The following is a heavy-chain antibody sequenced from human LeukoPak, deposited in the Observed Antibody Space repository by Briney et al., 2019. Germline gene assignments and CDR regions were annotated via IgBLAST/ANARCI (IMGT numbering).Heavy chain of an antibody. J-gene: IGHJ4*02. D-gene: IGHD2-21*02. CDR2: IRNKASTYAK. CDR1: GFTLTDSS. V-gene: IGHV3-73*01. CDR3: TANGDNSDF. Sequence: AGTLTLSCSASGFTLTDSSVHWVRQASGKGLEWLGRIRNKASTYAKAYAAWVRGRFTISRNDSKHTAYLQMNSLKTDDTAMYYCTANGDNSDFWGQGTLVTVSS.